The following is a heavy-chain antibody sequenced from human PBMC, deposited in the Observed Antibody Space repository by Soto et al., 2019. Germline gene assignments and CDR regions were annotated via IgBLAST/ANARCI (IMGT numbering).Heavy chain of an antibody. CDR1: GFTFSSYA. CDR2: ISYDGSNK. J-gene: IGHJ4*02. CDR3: ARDRDDIVATITGDYFDY. D-gene: IGHD5-12*01. V-gene: IGHV3-30-3*01. Sequence: QVQLVESGGGVVQPGRSLRLSCAASGFTFSSYAMHWVRQAPGKGLEWVAVISYDGSNKYYADSVKGRFTISRDNSKNTLYLQMNSLRAEDTAVYYCARDRDDIVATITGDYFDYWGQGTLVTVSS.